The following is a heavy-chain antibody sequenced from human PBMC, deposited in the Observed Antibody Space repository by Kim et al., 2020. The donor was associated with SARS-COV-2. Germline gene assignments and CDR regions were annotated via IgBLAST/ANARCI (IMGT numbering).Heavy chain of an antibody. CDR2: INPNSGGT. CDR1: GYTFTGYY. Sequence: ASVKVSCKASGYTFTGYYMHWVRQAPGQGLEWMGWINPNSGGTNYAQKFQGRVTMTRDTSISTAYMELSRLRSDDTAVYYCAREGGSLVGATLHAFDIWGQGTMVTVSS. V-gene: IGHV1-2*02. J-gene: IGHJ3*02. D-gene: IGHD1-26*01. CDR3: AREGGSLVGATLHAFDI.